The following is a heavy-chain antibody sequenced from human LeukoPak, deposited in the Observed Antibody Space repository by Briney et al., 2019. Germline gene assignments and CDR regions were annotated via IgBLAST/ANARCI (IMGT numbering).Heavy chain of an antibody. J-gene: IGHJ4*02. V-gene: IGHV3-33*01. CDR3: AISSTVTTLFDY. CDR2: IWYDGSNK. Sequence: PGRSLRLSCAASGFTFSSYGMHWVRQAPGKGLEWVAVIWYDGSNKYYADSVKGRFTISRDNSKNTLYLQINSLRAEDTAVYYCAISSTVTTLFDYWGQGTLVTVSS. D-gene: IGHD4-17*01. CDR1: GFTFSSYG.